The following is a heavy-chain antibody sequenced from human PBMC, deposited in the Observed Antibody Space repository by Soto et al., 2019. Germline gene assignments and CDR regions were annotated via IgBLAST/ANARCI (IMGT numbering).Heavy chain of an antibody. Sequence: SETLSLTCTVSGGSINTFYWSWVRQPAGKGLEWIGRIFSSGSTSFNPSLESRVAMSVDTSKNHFSLNLSSVTAADMAVYYCAREKSDILTGYPNWFDPWGQGTLVTVSS. J-gene: IGHJ5*02. CDR1: GGSINTFY. D-gene: IGHD3-9*01. CDR3: AREKSDILTGYPNWFDP. CDR2: IFSSGST. V-gene: IGHV4-4*07.